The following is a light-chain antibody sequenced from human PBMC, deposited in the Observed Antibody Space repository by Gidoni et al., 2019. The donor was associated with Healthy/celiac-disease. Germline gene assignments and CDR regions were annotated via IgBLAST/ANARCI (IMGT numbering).Light chain of an antibody. J-gene: IGKJ2*01. CDR2: KAS. V-gene: IGKV1-5*03. CDR1: QSISSW. CDR3: QQYNSYSGYT. Sequence: DLQLTQSPSTLSASVGDRVTITCRASQSISSWLAWYQQKPGKAPKLLIYKASSLESGVPSRFSGSGSGTEFTLTISSLQPDDFATYYCQQYNSYSGYTFGQXTKLEIK.